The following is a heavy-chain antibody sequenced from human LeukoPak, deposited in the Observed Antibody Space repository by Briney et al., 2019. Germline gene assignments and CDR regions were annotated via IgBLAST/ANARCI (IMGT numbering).Heavy chain of an antibody. J-gene: IGHJ4*02. CDR3: ARTYDILTGPVDYFDY. CDR2: ISSSGSTI. D-gene: IGHD3-9*01. Sequence: GGSLRLSCAASGFTFSDYYMSWIRQAPGKGLEWVSYISSSGSTIYYADSVKGRFTISRDNAKNSLYLQMNSLRAEDTAVYYCARTYDILTGPVDYFDYWGQGTLATVSS. CDR1: GFTFSDYY. V-gene: IGHV3-11*04.